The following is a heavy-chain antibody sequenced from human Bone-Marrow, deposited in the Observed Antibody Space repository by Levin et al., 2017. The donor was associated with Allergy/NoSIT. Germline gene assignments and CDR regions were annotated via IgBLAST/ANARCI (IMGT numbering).Heavy chain of an antibody. D-gene: IGHD3-22*01. CDR1: GDSISSNNW. CDR2: VYRSGVA. V-gene: IGHV4/OR15-8*01. J-gene: IGHJ5*02. CDR3: ARVLTYGYGGYHYFDP. Sequence: SETLSLTCVVSGDSISSNNWWTWVRQPPGKGLEWLGEVYRSGVANYNPSLQSRVTISVDKSKNQFSLKLNSVIAADTAVYYCARVLTYGYGGYHYFDPWGLGSLVTVSS.